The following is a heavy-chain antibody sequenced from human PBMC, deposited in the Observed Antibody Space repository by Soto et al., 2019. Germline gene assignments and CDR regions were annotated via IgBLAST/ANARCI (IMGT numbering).Heavy chain of an antibody. V-gene: IGHV3-30*18. CDR1: GFTFNSYA. CDR2: LSYDGSDK. J-gene: IGHJ4*02. Sequence: QVQLVESGGGVVQPGRSLRLSCAASGFTFNSYAMHWVRQAPGKGLEWVAVLSYDGSDKYYADSVKGRFTISRDNSKNTLNLQMNSLRADDTAVYYCAKALGELSPESYDYWGQGTLITVSS. D-gene: IGHD3-16*02. CDR3: AKALGELSPESYDY.